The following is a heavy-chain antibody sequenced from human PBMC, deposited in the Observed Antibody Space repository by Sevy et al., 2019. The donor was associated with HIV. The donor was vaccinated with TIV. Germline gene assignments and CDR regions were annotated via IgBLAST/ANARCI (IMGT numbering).Heavy chain of an antibody. D-gene: IGHD3-3*01. V-gene: IGHV3-48*02. J-gene: IGHJ3*02. CDR3: ARDSDEGEWLSPFHAFDI. CDR2: ISSSSSTI. Sequence: GGSLRLSCAASGFTFSSYSMNWVRQAPGKGLEWVSYISSSSSTIYYADSVKGRFTISRDNAKNSLYLQMNSLRDEDTAVYYCARDSDEGEWLSPFHAFDIWGQGTMVTVSS. CDR1: GFTFSSYS.